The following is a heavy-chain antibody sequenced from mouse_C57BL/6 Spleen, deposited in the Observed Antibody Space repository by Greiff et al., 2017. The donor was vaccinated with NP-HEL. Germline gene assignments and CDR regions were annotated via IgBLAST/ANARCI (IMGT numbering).Heavy chain of an antibody. J-gene: IGHJ4*01. V-gene: IGHV10-1*01. CDR3: VGGYDYYHCYAMGY. CDR1: GFSFTTYA. Sequence: EVKLVESGGGLVQPKGSLKLSCAASGFSFTTYAMNWVRQAPGKGLEWVGRIRSKSNNYATYYADTVKDRFTISRDDSESMLYLQMNNLKTEDTAMYYCVGGYDYYHCYAMGYWGQGTSVTVST. CDR2: IRSKSNNYAT. D-gene: IGHD2-4*01.